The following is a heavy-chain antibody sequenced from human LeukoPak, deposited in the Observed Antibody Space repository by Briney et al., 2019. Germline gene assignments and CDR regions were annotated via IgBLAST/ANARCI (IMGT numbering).Heavy chain of an antibody. V-gene: IGHV3-23*01. CDR3: AKGGSYGDYVRVYDASDI. CDR2: ISGSGAST. D-gene: IGHD4-17*01. Sequence: GGSLRLSCAASGFTFGSYAMTWVRQGPGKGLEWVSTISGSGASTNYADSVKGRFTISRDNSKNAVYLQMNNLRAEDTAVYYCAKGGSYGDYVRVYDASDIWGQGTMVTVSS. CDR1: GFTFGSYA. J-gene: IGHJ3*02.